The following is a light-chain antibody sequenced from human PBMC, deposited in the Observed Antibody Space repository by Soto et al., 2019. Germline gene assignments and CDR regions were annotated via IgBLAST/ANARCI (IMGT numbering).Light chain of an antibody. CDR1: SSDVGSYNL. J-gene: IGLJ1*01. CDR3: CSYAGSSTPFV. Sequence: QSVLTQPASVSGSPGQSITISCTETSSDVGSYNLVSWYQQHPGKAPKLMIYEVSKRPSGVSNRFSGSKSGNTAPLTISGLQAEDEADYYCCSYAGSSTPFVFGIGTKVTVL. CDR2: EVS. V-gene: IGLV2-23*02.